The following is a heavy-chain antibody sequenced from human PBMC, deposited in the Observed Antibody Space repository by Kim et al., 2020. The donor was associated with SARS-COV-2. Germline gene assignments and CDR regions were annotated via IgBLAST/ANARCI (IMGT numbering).Heavy chain of an antibody. Sequence: SETLSLTCTVSGGSISSSSYYWGWIRQPPGKGLEWIGSIYYSGSTYYNPSLKSRVTISVDTSKNQFSLKLSSVTAADTALYYCARHSGVATGFTYWGQGTLVTVSS. V-gene: IGHV4-39*01. CDR2: IYYSGST. D-gene: IGHD5-12*01. CDR1: GGSISSSSYY. CDR3: ARHSGVATGFTY. J-gene: IGHJ4*02.